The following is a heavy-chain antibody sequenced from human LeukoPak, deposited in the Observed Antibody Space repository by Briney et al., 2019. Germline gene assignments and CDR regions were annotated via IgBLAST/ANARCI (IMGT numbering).Heavy chain of an antibody. CDR1: GGSISSGGYS. Sequence: SQTLSLTCAVSGGSISSGGYSWSWIRQPPGKGLEWIGYISHSGIPYYKPSLKSRVTISVDRSKNQFSLKLSSVTAADTAVYYCARTMTTLTVWFDPWGQGTLVIVSS. CDR3: ARTMTTLTVWFDP. CDR2: ISHSGIP. D-gene: IGHD3-22*01. V-gene: IGHV4-30-2*01. J-gene: IGHJ5*02.